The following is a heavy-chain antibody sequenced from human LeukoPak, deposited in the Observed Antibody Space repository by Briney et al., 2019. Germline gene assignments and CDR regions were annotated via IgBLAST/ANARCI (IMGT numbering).Heavy chain of an antibody. CDR2: LSAGKQVP. CDR1: GFTFSTYS. D-gene: IGHD3-3*01. Sequence: GESLRLSCLASGFTFSTYSLSWVRQAPGKGLEWVSALSAGKQVPYYADSVKGRFTVSRDHSKNTLYLQLSSLRAEDTAVYYCAREHDLWHEGGNWFDAWGQGTLVTVSS. J-gene: IGHJ5*02. CDR3: AREHDLWHEGGNWFDA. V-gene: IGHV3-23*01.